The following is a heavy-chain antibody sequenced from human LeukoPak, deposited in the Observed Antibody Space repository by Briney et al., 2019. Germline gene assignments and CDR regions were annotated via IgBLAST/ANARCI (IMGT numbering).Heavy chain of an antibody. CDR1: GYTFTGYY. D-gene: IGHD3-10*01. Sequence: GASVKVSCKASGYTFTGYYMHWVRQAPGQGLEWMGRIIPILGIANYAQKFQGRVTITADKSTSAAYMELSSLRSEDTAVYYCASSNGMVRGVKDYWGQGTLVTVSS. CDR2: IIPILGIA. CDR3: ASSNGMVRGVKDY. J-gene: IGHJ4*02. V-gene: IGHV1-69*02.